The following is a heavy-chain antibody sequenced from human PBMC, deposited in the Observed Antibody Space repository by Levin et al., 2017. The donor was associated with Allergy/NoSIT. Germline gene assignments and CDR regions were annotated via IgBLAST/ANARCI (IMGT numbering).Heavy chain of an antibody. CDR3: AKKQGGTSGFSFDV. J-gene: IGHJ3*01. D-gene: IGHD1-1*01. CDR1: GFSFGDYA. V-gene: IGHV3-23*01. Sequence: GGSLRLSCTASGFSFGDYAMTWVRQAPGKGLEWVSIITGGGGTTYYGDSVKGRFTVSRDNSKNTLYLELNSLRAEDTAVYYCAKKQGGTSGFSFDVWGQGTMVTVSS. CDR2: ITGGGGTT.